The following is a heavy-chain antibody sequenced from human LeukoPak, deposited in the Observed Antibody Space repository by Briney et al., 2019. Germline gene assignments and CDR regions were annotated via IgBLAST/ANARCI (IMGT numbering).Heavy chain of an antibody. CDR1: GFTFSSYS. CDR2: ISSSSSTI. Sequence: GGSLRLSCAASGFTFSSYSMNWVRQAPGKGLEWVSYISSSSSTIYYADSVKGRFTISRDNAKNSLYLQMNSLRAEDTAVYYCARVRCSSGWQYFQHWGQGTLVTVSS. D-gene: IGHD6-19*01. J-gene: IGHJ1*01. CDR3: ARVRCSSGWQYFQH. V-gene: IGHV3-48*01.